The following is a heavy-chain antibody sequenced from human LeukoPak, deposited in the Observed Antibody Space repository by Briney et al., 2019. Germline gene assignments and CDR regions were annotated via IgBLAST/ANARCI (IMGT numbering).Heavy chain of an antibody. Sequence: SETLSLTCTVSGASISSYYWSWIRQPPGKGLEWIGYIYYSGSTNYNPSLKSRVTISVDTSKNQFSLKLSSVTAADTAVYYCVRLKEGIDYWGQGTLVTVSS. CDR3: VRLKEGIDY. J-gene: IGHJ4*02. D-gene: IGHD3-10*01. V-gene: IGHV4-59*08. CDR2: IYYSGST. CDR1: GASISSYY.